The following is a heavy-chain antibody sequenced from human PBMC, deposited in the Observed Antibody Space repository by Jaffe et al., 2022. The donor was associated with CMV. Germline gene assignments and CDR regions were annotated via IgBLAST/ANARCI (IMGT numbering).Heavy chain of an antibody. V-gene: IGHV1-18*01. CDR2: ISAYNGDT. J-gene: IGHJ5*02. CDR3: ARGIGGKNTYFDP. Sequence: QVQLVQSGAEVKKPGASVKVSCKASGYIFTSYAISWVRQAPGLGHEWMGWISAYNGDTHFAQKFQGRVTMTTDTSTSTGYLELRSLRSDDTAVYYCARGIGGKNTYFDPWGQGTLVTVSS. D-gene: IGHD3-10*01. CDR1: GYIFTSYA.